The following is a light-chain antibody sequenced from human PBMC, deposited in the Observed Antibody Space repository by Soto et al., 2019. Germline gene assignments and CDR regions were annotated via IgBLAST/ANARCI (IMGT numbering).Light chain of an antibody. CDR2: EVN. CDR1: SSDVGGYDY. J-gene: IGLJ3*02. CDR3: SSYGGSNNLV. Sequence: QSALTQPPSASGSPGQSVTISCTRTSSDVGGYDYVSWYQQHPGKAPKLIIFEVNKWPSGVPDRFSGSKSGNTASLTVSGLQAEDEADYYCSSYGGSNNLVFGGGTKLTVL. V-gene: IGLV2-8*01.